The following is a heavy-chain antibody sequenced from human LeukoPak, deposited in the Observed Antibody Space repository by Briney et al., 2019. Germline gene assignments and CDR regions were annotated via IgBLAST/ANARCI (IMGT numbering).Heavy chain of an antibody. Sequence: ASVKVSCKASGYTFTGYYMHWVRQAPGQGLEWMGWINPNSGGTNYAQKFQGRVTMTRDTSISTAYMELSRLRSDDTAVYYCARDSWTRDGRIDYWGQGTLVTVSS. D-gene: IGHD3/OR15-3a*01. CDR2: INPNSGGT. CDR1: GYTFTGYY. V-gene: IGHV1-2*02. J-gene: IGHJ4*02. CDR3: ARDSWTRDGRIDY.